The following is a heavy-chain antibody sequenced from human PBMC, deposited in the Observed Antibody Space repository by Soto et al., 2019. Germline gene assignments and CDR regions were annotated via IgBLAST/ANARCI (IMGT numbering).Heavy chain of an antibody. D-gene: IGHD5-12*01. V-gene: IGHV1-8*01. CDR3: ARGSPPTENSGYDWWFRQGNYYYYYYMDV. Sequence: GASVKVSCKASGYTFTSYDINWVRQATGQGLEWMGWMNPNSGNTGYAQKFQGRVTMTRNTSISTAYMELSSLRSEDTAVYYCARGSPPTENSGYDWWFRQGNYYYYYYMDVWGKGTTVTVSS. J-gene: IGHJ6*03. CDR2: MNPNSGNT. CDR1: GYTFTSYD.